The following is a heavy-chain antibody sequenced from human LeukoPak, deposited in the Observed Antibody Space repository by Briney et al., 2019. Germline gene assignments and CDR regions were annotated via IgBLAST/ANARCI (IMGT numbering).Heavy chain of an antibody. CDR1: GFTFSSYA. J-gene: IGHJ4*02. CDR2: ISGSGGST. CDR3: AKGAASVYCSSTSCYNFDY. V-gene: IGHV3-23*01. D-gene: IGHD2-2*02. Sequence: GGSLRLSCAASGFTFSSYAMSWVRQAPGKGLEWVSAISGSGGSTYYADSVKGRFTISRDNSKNTLYLQMNSPRAEDTAVYYCAKGAASVYCSSTSCYNFDYWGQGTLVTVSS.